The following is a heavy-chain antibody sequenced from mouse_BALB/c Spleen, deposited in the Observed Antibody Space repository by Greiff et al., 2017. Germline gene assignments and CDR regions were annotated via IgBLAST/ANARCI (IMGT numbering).Heavy chain of an antibody. CDR1: GYTFTSYW. CDR3: ARGGYFDV. Sequence: QVQLKQSGAELAKPGALVKMSCKASGYTFTSYWMHWVKQRPGQGLEWIGYINPSTGYTEYNQKFKDKATLTADKSSSTAYMQLSSLTSEDSAVYYCARGGYFDVWGAGTTVTVSS. V-gene: IGHV1-7*01. CDR2: INPSTGYT. J-gene: IGHJ1*01.